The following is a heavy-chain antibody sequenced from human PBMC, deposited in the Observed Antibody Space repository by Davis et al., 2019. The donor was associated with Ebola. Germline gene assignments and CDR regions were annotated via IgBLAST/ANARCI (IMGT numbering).Heavy chain of an antibody. Sequence: ASVKVSCKASGYTFTSYGISWVRQAPGQGLEWMGWISAYNGNTNYAQKLQGRVTMTTDTSTSTAYMELRSLRSDDTAVYYCTRLGYCSSTSCYYPDYYYYYGMDVWGQGTTVTVSS. J-gene: IGHJ6*02. V-gene: IGHV1-18*01. CDR1: GYTFTSYG. CDR3: TRLGYCSSTSCYYPDYYYYYGMDV. CDR2: ISAYNGNT. D-gene: IGHD2-2*01.